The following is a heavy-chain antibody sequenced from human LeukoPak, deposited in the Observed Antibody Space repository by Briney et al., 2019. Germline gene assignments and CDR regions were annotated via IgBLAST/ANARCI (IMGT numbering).Heavy chain of an antibody. J-gene: IGHJ4*02. CDR3: ARDGIAAAGTVVY. CDR2: ISSSSSYI. V-gene: IGHV3-21*01. D-gene: IGHD6-13*01. Sequence: GGSLRLSCAASGFTFSSYSMNWVRQAPGKGLEWVSSISSSSSYIYYADSVKGRFTISRDNAKNSLYLQMNSLRAEDTAVYYCARDGIAAAGTVVYWSQGTLVTVSS. CDR1: GFTFSSYS.